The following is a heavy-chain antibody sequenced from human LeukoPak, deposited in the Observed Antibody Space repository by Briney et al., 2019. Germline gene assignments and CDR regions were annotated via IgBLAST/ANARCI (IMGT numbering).Heavy chain of an antibody. J-gene: IGHJ4*02. V-gene: IGHV1-69*02. Sequence: KFQGRVTITADKSTSTAYMGVRSLGSEDTAVYYCARSVGGATTPRFDYWGQGTLVTVSS. CDR3: ARSVGGATTPRFDY. D-gene: IGHD1-26*01.